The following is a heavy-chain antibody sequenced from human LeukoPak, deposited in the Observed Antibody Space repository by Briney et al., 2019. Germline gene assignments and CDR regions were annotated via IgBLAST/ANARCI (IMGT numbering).Heavy chain of an antibody. CDR1: GFIFSSYG. Sequence: GGSLRLSCAASGFIFSSYGIHWVRQAPGKGLEWVAVIWYDGSNKYYADSVKGRFTISRDNAKNSLYVQMNSLSAEDTAVYYCAREEDGPDSWGQGTLVTVSS. D-gene: IGHD2-15*01. J-gene: IGHJ4*02. CDR2: IWYDGSNK. CDR3: AREEDGPDS. V-gene: IGHV3-33*01.